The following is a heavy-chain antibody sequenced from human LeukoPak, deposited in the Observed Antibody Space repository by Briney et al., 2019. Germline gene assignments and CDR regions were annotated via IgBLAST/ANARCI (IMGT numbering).Heavy chain of an antibody. CDR1: GFTFDDYA. CDR2: ISGDGGST. CDR3: AKDMGLRLGELSYPDY. D-gene: IGHD3-16*02. Sequence: GGSLTLSCAASGFTFDDYAMQWVRQAPGKGLEWVSLISGDGGSTYYADSVKGRFTISRDNSKNSMYLQMNSLRTEDTALYYCAKDMGLRLGELSYPDYWGQGTLVTVSS. V-gene: IGHV3-43*02. J-gene: IGHJ4*02.